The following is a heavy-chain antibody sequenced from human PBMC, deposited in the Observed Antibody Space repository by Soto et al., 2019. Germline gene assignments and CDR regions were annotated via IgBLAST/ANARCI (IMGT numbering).Heavy chain of an antibody. V-gene: IGHV3-23*01. J-gene: IGHJ4*02. CDR3: AKESAALYSSGWYYFDY. Sequence: GSLRLSCAASGFTFSSYAMSWVRQAPGKGLEWVSGISGSGGSTYYADSVKGRFTISRDSSKSTLYLQMNSLRAEDTAVFYCAKESAALYSSGWYYFDYWGQGTLVTVSS. CDR2: ISGSGGST. CDR1: GFTFSSYA. D-gene: IGHD6-19*01.